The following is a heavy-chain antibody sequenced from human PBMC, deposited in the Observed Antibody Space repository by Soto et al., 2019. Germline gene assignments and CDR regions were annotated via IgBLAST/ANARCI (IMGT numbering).Heavy chain of an antibody. Sequence: PGGSLRLSCAASGFTFSSYWMSWVRQAPGKGLEWVANIKQDGSEKYYVESVKGRFTISRDNAKNSLYLQMNSLRAEDTAVYYCARGGPSPHRIYWGQGTLVTVSS. V-gene: IGHV3-7*01. CDR2: IKQDGSEK. CDR3: ARGGPSPHRIY. CDR1: GFTFSSYW. J-gene: IGHJ4*02.